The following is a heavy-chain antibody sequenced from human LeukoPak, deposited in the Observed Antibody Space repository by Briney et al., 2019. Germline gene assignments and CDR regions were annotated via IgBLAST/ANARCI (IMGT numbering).Heavy chain of an antibody. CDR2: IIPNSGGT. CDR1: GSTFTGYY. J-gene: IGHJ4*02. CDR3: ARTLTGGRGGYFDY. D-gene: IGHD3-9*01. Sequence: ASVKVSCKASGSTFTGYYIHWVRHAPGQGPEWMGWIIPNSGGTNYAQNFQGRVTMTRDTSISTAYMELTSLRSDDTALYYCARTLTGGRGGYFDYWGQGTLVTVSS. V-gene: IGHV1-2*02.